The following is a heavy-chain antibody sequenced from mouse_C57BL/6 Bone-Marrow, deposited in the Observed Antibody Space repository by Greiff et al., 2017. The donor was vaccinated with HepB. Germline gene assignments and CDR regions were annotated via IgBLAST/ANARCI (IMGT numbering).Heavy chain of an antibody. CDR1: GFTFSSYA. CDR3: ARDWDAWFAY. Sequence: EVKLVESGGGLVKPGGSLKLSCAASGFTFSSYAMSWVRQTPEKRLEWVATISDGGSYTDYPDNVKGRITISRDNAKNNLYLQMSHLKSEDTAMYYCARDWDAWFAYWGQGTLVTVSA. CDR2: ISDGGSYT. V-gene: IGHV5-4*01. D-gene: IGHD4-1*01. J-gene: IGHJ3*01.